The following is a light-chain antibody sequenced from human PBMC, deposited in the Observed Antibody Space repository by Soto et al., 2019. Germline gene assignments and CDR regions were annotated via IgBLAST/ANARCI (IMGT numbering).Light chain of an antibody. CDR3: QQSYSTPPLT. J-gene: IGKJ4*01. V-gene: IGKV1-39*01. CDR1: QSISSY. Sequence: DIQMTQSPSSLSASVGDRVTITCQASQSISSYLNWYQQKPGKAPKLLIYAASSLHDGVPSRFSGSGSGTDLTLTISSLQPEDFATYYCQQSYSTPPLTFGGGTKVEIK. CDR2: AAS.